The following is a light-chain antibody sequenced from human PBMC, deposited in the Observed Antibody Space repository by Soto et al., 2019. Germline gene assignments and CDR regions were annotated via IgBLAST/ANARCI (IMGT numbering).Light chain of an antibody. CDR3: QSHDSSLSAWV. V-gene: IGLV1-40*01. Sequence: QSVLTQPPSVSGAPGQRVTISCTGASSNIGAGYDVHWYQHLPGTVPKLHIYGNTNRPSGVPDRFSGSKSGTSASLAITGLQAEDEADYYCQSHDSSLSAWVFGGGTKLTVL. J-gene: IGLJ3*02. CDR2: GNT. CDR1: SSNIGAGYD.